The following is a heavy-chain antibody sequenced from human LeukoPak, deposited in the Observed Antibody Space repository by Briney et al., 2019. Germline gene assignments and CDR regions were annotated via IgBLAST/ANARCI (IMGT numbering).Heavy chain of an antibody. V-gene: IGHV1-18*01. CDR2: IIDYDGHA. CDR1: GYNFTTYG. CDR3: GRGRIYLAFDL. J-gene: IGHJ5*02. D-gene: IGHD3-16*02. Sequence: ASVKVSCKASGYNFTTYGISWVRQAPGQGPEWMGWIIDYDGHARYSEKLKGRITLTTDRSTSTVYMELRSLTYDDTARYYCGRGRIYLAFDLWGQGTLVSVSS.